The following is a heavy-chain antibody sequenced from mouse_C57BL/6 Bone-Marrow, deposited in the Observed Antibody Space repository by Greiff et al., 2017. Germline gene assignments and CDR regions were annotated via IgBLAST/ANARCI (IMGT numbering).Heavy chain of an antibody. D-gene: IGHD1-1*01. CDR3: AREGGSSYEYYFDY. CDR1: GYSITSGYY. J-gene: IGHJ2*01. V-gene: IGHV3-6*01. Sequence: EVQLQQSGPGLVKPSQSLSLTCSVTGYSITSGYYWNWIRQFPGNKLEWMGYISYDGSNNYNPSPKNRISITRDTSKNQFFLKLNSVTTEDTATYYCAREGGSSYEYYFDYWGQGTTLTVSS. CDR2: ISYDGSN.